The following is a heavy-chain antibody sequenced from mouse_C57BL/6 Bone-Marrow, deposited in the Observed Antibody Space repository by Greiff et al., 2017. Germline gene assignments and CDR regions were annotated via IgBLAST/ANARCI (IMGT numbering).Heavy chain of an antibody. J-gene: IGHJ3*01. Sequence: PIQGLEWIGNIDPSDSETHYNQKFKDKATLTVDKSSSTAYMQLSSLTSEDSAVYYCARRGNDYDGAWFAYWGQGTRVTVSA. CDR3: ARRGNDYDGAWFAY. CDR2: IDPSDSET. V-gene: IGHV1-52*01. D-gene: IGHD2-4*01.